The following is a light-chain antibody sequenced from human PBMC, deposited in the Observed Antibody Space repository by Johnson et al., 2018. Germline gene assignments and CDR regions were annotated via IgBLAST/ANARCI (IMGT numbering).Light chain of an antibody. CDR2: ENN. J-gene: IGLJ1*01. CDR1: SSNIGNNY. CDR3: GTWDSSLSAGNV. Sequence: QSVLTQPPSVSAAPGHKVTISCSGSSSNIGNNYVSWYQQLPGTAPKLLIYENNKRPSGIPDRFSGSKSGTSATLGITRLQTADEADYYCGTWDSSLSAGNVFGTGTKVTVL. V-gene: IGLV1-51*02.